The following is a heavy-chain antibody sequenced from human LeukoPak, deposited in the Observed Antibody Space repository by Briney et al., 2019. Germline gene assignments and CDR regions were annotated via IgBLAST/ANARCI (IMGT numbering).Heavy chain of an antibody. V-gene: IGHV3-23*01. Sequence: HPGGSLRLSCAASGFTFSSYAMSWVRQAPGKGLEWVASIVASYVGTYYVGSVKGRFVVSRDNSKNTLYLQMDRLRLEDAAMYFCARGRAAGLLDWFDPWGPGTLVTVSS. CDR2: IVASYVGT. D-gene: IGHD6-19*01. CDR1: GFTFSSYA. J-gene: IGHJ5*02. CDR3: ARGRAAGLLDWFDP.